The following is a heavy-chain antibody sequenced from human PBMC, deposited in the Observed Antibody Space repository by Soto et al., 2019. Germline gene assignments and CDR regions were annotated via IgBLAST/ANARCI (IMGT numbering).Heavy chain of an antibody. CDR1: GESFSDYY. D-gene: IGHD1-7*01. J-gene: IGHJ6*02. V-gene: IGHV4-34*02. CDR2: VDHRGST. CDR3: ARYEYGNSLYGVDV. Sequence: QVHLQQRGAGLLKPSETLSLNCVVSGESFSDYYWSWIRQTPGMGLEWIGEVDHRGSTTYNPSLKNRASISIDSSKNLFSLELTSVTATDTALYFCARYEYGNSLYGVDVWGQGTRVTVSS.